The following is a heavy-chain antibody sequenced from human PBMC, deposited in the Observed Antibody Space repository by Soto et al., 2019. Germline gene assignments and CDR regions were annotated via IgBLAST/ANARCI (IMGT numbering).Heavy chain of an antibody. D-gene: IGHD5-12*01. V-gene: IGHV3-30-3*01. CDR1: GFTFSSYA. CDR2: ISYDGSNK. CDR3: ARDSSGYGADNWFDP. Sequence: PGGSLRLSCAASGFTFSSYAMHWVRQAPGKGLEWVAVISYDGSNKYYADSVKGRFTISRDNSKNTLYLQMNSLRAEDTAVYYCARDSSGYGADNWFDPWGQGTLVTVSS. J-gene: IGHJ5*02.